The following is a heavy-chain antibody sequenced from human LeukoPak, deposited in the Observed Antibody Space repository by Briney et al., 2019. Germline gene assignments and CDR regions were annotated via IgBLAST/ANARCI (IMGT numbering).Heavy chain of an antibody. Sequence: ASVKVSCKASGYTFTGYYMHWVRQAPGQGLEWMGWINPNSGGTNYAQKFQGRVTMTRDTSISTAYMELSRLRSDDTAVYYWARSMASRLYYFDYWGQGTLVTVSS. D-gene: IGHD2/OR15-2a*01. V-gene: IGHV1-2*02. CDR2: INPNSGGT. CDR3: ARSMASRLYYFDY. J-gene: IGHJ4*02. CDR1: GYTFTGYY.